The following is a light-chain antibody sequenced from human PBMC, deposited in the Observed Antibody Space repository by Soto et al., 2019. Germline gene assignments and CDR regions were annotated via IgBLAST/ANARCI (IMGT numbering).Light chain of an antibody. CDR1: QSVSSF. CDR2: DAS. V-gene: IGKV3-11*01. CDR3: QVRTNWPPMWT. J-gene: IGKJ1*01. Sequence: EIELTQSAATLSLSPGERAILSCRASQSVSSFLAWYQQKPGQAPRLLIYDASNRATGIPARFSGSGSKADFTFTISSLEPEDFAVYYCQVRTNWPPMWTFGRGTKVDIK.